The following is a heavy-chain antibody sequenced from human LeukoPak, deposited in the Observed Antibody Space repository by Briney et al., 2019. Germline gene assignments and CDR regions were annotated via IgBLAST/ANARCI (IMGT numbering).Heavy chain of an antibody. CDR2: IIPIFGTA. Sequence: SVKVSCKASGGTFSSYAISWVRQAPGQGLEWMGGIIPIFGTANYAQKFQGRVTITTDESTSTAYMELSSLRSEDTAVYYCARAAGKGYYDSSGCPYWGQGTLVTVSS. V-gene: IGHV1-69*05. J-gene: IGHJ4*02. CDR1: GGTFSSYA. CDR3: ARAAGKGYYDSSGCPY. D-gene: IGHD3-22*01.